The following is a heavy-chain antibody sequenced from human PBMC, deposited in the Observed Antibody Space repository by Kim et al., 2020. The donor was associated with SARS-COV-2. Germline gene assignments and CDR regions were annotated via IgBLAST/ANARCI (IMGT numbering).Heavy chain of an antibody. D-gene: IGHD4-17*01. CDR3: AKQAVTTTINWFDP. Sequence: ADSVKGRFTISRDNSKNTLSLQLNSLRAEDTAVYYCAKQAVTTTINWFDPWGQGTLVTVSS. V-gene: IGHV3-23*01. J-gene: IGHJ5*02.